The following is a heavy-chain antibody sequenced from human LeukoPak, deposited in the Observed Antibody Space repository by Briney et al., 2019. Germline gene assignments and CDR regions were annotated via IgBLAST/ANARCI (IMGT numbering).Heavy chain of an antibody. CDR1: GYTFTTYC. V-gene: IGHV1-46*01. Sequence: ASVKVSCEASGYTFTTYCIHWVRLAPGQGLEWMGIINPSGGSTSSAQKFQGRVTMTWDTSTSTVYMELSSLRSEDTAVYYCARNMDSSGYDYFEYWGQGTLVTVSS. J-gene: IGHJ4*02. CDR2: INPSGGST. D-gene: IGHD3-22*01. CDR3: ARNMDSSGYDYFEY.